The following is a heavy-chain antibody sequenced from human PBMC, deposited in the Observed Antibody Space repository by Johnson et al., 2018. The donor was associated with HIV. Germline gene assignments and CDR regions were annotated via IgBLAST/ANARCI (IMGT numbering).Heavy chain of an antibody. CDR2: ISSSGSTI. CDR3: AREQYGGNSNAGDGFDI. V-gene: IGHV3-11*04. J-gene: IGHJ3*02. Sequence: QVQLVESGGGLVKPGGSLRLSCAASGFTFRDYDMSWNRQAPGKGLEWISYISSSGSTIYYADSVKGRFTISRDNAKNSLYLQMNSLRAEDTAVYYCAREQYGGNSNAGDGFDILGQGTMVTVSS. CDR1: GFTFRDYD. D-gene: IGHD4-23*01.